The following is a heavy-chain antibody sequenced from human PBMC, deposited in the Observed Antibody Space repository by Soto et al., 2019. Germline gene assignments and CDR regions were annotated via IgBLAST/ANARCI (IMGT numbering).Heavy chain of an antibody. CDR1: GGTFSSYT. Sequence: QVQLVQSGAEVKKPGSSVKVSCKASGGTFSSYTISWVRQAPGQGLEWMGRIIPILGIANYAQKFQGRVTSTADKSTSTAYMELSSLRSEDTAVYYCASNDYVWGSYRFGYFDYWGQGTLVTVSS. V-gene: IGHV1-69*02. CDR3: ASNDYVWGSYRFGYFDY. J-gene: IGHJ4*02. D-gene: IGHD3-16*02. CDR2: IIPILGIA.